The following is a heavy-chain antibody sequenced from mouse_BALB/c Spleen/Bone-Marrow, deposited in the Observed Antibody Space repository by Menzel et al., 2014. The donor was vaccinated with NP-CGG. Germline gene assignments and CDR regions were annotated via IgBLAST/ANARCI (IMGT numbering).Heavy chain of an antibody. CDR3: ARDGYYVFYAMDY. CDR2: INSNGGST. J-gene: IGHJ4*01. D-gene: IGHD2-3*01. CDR1: GFTFSSYG. V-gene: IGHV5-6-3*01. Sequence: DVMLVESGGGLVQPGGSLKLSCAASGFTFSSYGMSWARQTPDKRLELVATINSNGGSTYYPDSVKGRFTISRDNAKNTLYLQMSSLKSEDTAMYYCARDGYYVFYAMDYWGQGTSVTVSS.